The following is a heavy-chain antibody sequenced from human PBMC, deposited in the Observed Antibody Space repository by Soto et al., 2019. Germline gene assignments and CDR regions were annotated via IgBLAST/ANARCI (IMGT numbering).Heavy chain of an antibody. V-gene: IGHV4-39*01. J-gene: IGHJ3*02. CDR2: IYYSGST. Sequence: QLQLQESGPGLVKPSETLSLTCTVSGGSISSSSYYWGWIRQPPGKGLEWIGSIYYSGSTYYNPSLKSRVTISVDTSRNQFSLKLSSVTAADTAVYYCATPGAYDILTGYYRDAFDIWGQGTMVTVSS. D-gene: IGHD3-9*01. CDR1: GGSISSSSYY. CDR3: ATPGAYDILTGYYRDAFDI.